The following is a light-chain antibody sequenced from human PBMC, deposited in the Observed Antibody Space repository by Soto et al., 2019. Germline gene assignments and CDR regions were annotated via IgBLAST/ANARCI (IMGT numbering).Light chain of an antibody. J-gene: IGKJ5*01. CDR3: QQRSNWPPIT. Sequence: EIVMTQSPATLSVSPGERATLSCRASQSVSSNLAWYQQKPGQAPRLLIYGASTRATGIPARFSGSGSGTDFTLTISSLEPEDFAVYYCQQRSNWPPITFGQGTRLETK. CDR1: QSVSSN. CDR2: GAS. V-gene: IGKV3-15*01.